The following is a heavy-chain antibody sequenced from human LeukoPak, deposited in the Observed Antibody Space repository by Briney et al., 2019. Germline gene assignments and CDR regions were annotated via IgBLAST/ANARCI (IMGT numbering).Heavy chain of an antibody. CDR1: GYTFTSYG. CDR3: AREQLGGASWFDP. V-gene: IGHV1-69*13. Sequence: SVKVSCKASGYTFTSYGISWVRQAPGQGLEWMGGIIPIFGTANYAQKFQGRVTITADESTSTAYMELSSLRSEDTAVYYCAREQLGGASWFDPWGQGTLVTVSS. CDR2: IIPIFGTA. J-gene: IGHJ5*02. D-gene: IGHD6-6*01.